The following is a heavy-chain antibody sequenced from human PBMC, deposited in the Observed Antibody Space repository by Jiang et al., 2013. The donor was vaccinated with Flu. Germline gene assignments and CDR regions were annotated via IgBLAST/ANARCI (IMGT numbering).Heavy chain of an antibody. CDR3: ARDLYSDATHDAFDI. Sequence: WVAVISYDGSNKYYADSVKGRFTISRDNAKNSLYLQMNSLRAEDTAVYYCARDLYSDATHDAFDIWGQGTMVTVSS. J-gene: IGHJ3*02. D-gene: IGHD5-12*01. CDR2: ISYDGSNK. V-gene: IGHV3-33*05.